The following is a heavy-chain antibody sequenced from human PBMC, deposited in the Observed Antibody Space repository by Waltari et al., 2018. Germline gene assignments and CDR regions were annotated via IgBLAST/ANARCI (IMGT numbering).Heavy chain of an antibody. CDR2: IYSSWRT. D-gene: IGHD3-22*01. J-gene: IGHJ6*04. Sequence: QLQLQESGPGLVKPSETLSLTCTVSGGSISSNSFYWGWIRTPPGKGLEWIGSIYSSWRTYSNPALQSHVTLSLYTSKTHFSLKLTSVPAADTALYYWTSEYTSGHYLPPVDVWGKGTTVTISS. CDR1: GGSISSNSFY. CDR3: TSEYTSGHYLPPVDV. V-gene: IGHV4-39*07.